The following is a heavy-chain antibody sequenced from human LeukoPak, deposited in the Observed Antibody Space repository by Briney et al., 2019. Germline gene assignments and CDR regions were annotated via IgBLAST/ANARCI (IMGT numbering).Heavy chain of an antibody. D-gene: IGHD2-15*01. CDR2: ISYDGSNK. J-gene: IGHJ4*02. V-gene: IGHV3-30*04. CDR3: ARADYCSGGSCYSGNFDY. Sequence: GGSLRLSCAASGFTFSSYAMHWVRQAPGKGLEWVAVISYDGSNKYYADSVKGRFTISRDNSKNTLYLQMNSLRAEDTAVYYCARADYCSGGSCYSGNFDYWGQGTLVTVSS. CDR1: GFTFSSYA.